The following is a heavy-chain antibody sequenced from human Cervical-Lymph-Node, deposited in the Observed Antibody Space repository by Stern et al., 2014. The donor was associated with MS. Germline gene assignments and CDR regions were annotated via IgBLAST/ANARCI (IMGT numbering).Heavy chain of an antibody. Sequence: VQLVQSGDEVTKPGSSVKVSCKASGGTFSKFPSSWVRQAPGQGLEWMGGIFPVFGTPTYAQEFRGMVTITADVSTSTVYMDLSSLRSDDTAVYYCALSSETSDRWYSLGYDLWGQGTLVTVSS. CDR3: ALSSETSDRWYSLGYDL. V-gene: IGHV1-69*01. CDR2: IFPVFGTP. J-gene: IGHJ5*02. CDR1: GGTFSKFP. D-gene: IGHD6-13*01.